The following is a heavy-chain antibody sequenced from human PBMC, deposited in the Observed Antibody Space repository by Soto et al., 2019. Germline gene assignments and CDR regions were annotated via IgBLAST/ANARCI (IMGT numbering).Heavy chain of an antibody. D-gene: IGHD1-26*01. V-gene: IGHV3-72*01. CDR2: TRNKANSYAT. CDR3: ASDTGGSYDY. Sequence: PGGSLRLSCAASGFTFSDYYMDWVRQVPGKGLEWIGRTRNKANSYATEYVASVKGRFSISRDDSKDSMYLQMNSLKTEDTAVYYCASDTGGSYDYWGQGALVTVSS. CDR1: GFTFSDYY. J-gene: IGHJ4*02.